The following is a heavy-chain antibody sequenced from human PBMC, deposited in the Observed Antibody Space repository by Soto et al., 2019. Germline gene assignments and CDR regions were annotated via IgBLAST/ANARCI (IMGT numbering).Heavy chain of an antibody. J-gene: IGHJ4*02. V-gene: IGHV4-59*01. CDR3: VRDLNGSGDY. CDR2: IFHSLGA. CDR1: GGSTTSDY. D-gene: IGHD3-10*01. Sequence: LSLTCTVSGGSTTSDYWSWIRHPPGKGLEWLGYIFHSLGAKYNPPLGSRGTISLDTSKNQLSLSLRSVTAADTAIYFCVRDLNGSGDYWGQGTLVTVSS.